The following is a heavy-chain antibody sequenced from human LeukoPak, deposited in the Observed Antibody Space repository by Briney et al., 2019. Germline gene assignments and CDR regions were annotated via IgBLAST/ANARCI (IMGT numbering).Heavy chain of an antibody. J-gene: IGHJ4*02. Sequence: PSQTLSLTCTVSGGSITSGGSYWSWIRQHPGKGLEWIGYIYYSGSTYYNPSLRCRIDISVDTSKNQFSLKLRSVSAADTAVYYCARSYKYGYSDYWGQGTLVTVSS. CDR3: ARSYKYGYSDY. CDR1: GGSITSGGSY. D-gene: IGHD3-10*01. V-gene: IGHV4-31*03. CDR2: IYYSGST.